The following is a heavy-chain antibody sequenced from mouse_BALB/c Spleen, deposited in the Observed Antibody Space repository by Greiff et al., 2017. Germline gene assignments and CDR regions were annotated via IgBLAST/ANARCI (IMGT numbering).Heavy chain of an antibody. V-gene: IGHV3-6*02. J-gene: IGHJ4*01. CDR1: GYSITSGYY. D-gene: IGHD2-1*01. Sequence: DVKLVESGPGLVKPSQSLSLTCSVTGYSITSGYYWNWIRQFPGNKLEWMGYISYDGSNNYNPSLKNRISITRDTSKNQFFLKLNYVTTEDTATYYCARDGNPYAMDYWGQGTSVTVSS. CDR2: ISYDGSN. CDR3: ARDGNPYAMDY.